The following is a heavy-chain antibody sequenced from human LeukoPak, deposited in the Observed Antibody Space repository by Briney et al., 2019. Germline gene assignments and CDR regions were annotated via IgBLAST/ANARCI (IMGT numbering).Heavy chain of an antibody. CDR2: IKTDGSST. J-gene: IGHJ4*02. CDR3: AGGYSVTH. D-gene: IGHD1-1*01. Sequence: GGSLRLSCAASGFTFSSYWMHWVRHAPGKGLVWVSRIKTDGSSTTYADSVKGRFTISRDNAKNTLYLQMNSVRAEDTAVYYCAGGYSVTHWGQGILVTVSS. V-gene: IGHV3-74*03. CDR1: GFTFSSYW.